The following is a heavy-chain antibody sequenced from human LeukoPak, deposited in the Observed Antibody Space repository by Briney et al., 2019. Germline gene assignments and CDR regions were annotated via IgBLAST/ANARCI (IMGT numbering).Heavy chain of an antibody. J-gene: IGHJ4*02. CDR3: AKDRGHYYGSGSYGY. V-gene: IGHV3-30*02. Sequence: GGSLRLSCAASGFTFSSYGMHWVRQAPGKGLEWVAFIRYDGSNKYYADSVKGRFTISRDNSKNTLYLQMNSLRAEDTAVYYCAKDRGHYYGSGSYGYWGQGTLVTVSS. CDR2: IRYDGSNK. D-gene: IGHD3-10*01. CDR1: GFTFSSYG.